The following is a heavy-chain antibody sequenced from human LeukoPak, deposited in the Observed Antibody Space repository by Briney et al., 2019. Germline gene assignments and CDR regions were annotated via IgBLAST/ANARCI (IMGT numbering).Heavy chain of an antibody. Sequence: GGSLRLSCAAPGFTFSSYGMHWVRQAPGKGLEWVAFIRYDGSNKYYADSVKGRFTISRDNSKNTLYLQMNSLRAEDTAVYYCPKDRQCSVGSCYRPGFDYWGQGTLVTVSS. CDR2: IRYDGSNK. CDR3: PKDRQCSVGSCYRPGFDY. D-gene: IGHD2-15*01. CDR1: GFTFSSYG. J-gene: IGHJ4*02. V-gene: IGHV3-30*02.